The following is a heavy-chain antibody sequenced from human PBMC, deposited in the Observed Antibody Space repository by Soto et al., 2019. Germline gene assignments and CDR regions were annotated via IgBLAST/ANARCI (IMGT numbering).Heavy chain of an antibody. CDR1: GFNFSPYW. D-gene: IGHD2-21*02. CDR3: ARGSNTAFDP. V-gene: IGHV3-74*01. J-gene: IGHJ5*02. Sequence: EAQLVESGGGLVQPGGSLRLSCAASGFNFSPYWMHWVRQTPGKGLVWVSRINAEGNTIYADPVKGRFTISRDNAKNMLYLQMTSLGAEDTAVYFCARGSNTAFDPWGQGTLVTVSS. CDR2: INAEGNT.